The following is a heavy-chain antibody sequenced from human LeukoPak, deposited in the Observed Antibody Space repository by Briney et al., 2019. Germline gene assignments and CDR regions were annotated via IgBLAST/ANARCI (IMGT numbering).Heavy chain of an antibody. CDR1: GYTFSTYY. CDR3: ARGRSVYMIVTDAFDV. V-gene: IGHV1-46*01. CDR2: INPNYGST. D-gene: IGHD3-22*01. J-gene: IGHJ3*01. Sequence: ASVKVSCKASGYTFSTYYMFWVRQAPGQGLEWMGLINPNYGSTIYAQKFQGRVTMTRDTSTSTVYMELSSLKSEDTALYYCARGRSVYMIVTDAFDVWGQGTMVTVSS.